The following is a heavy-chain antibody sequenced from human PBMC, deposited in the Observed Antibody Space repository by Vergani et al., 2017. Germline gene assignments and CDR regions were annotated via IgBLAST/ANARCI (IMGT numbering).Heavy chain of an antibody. J-gene: IGHJ3*02. CDR2: VNTEETNT. CDR3: AGDSTWRIAARPDAFDI. CDR1: GFTFSRHW. V-gene: IGHV3-74*01. Sequence: EVQLVESGGGLVQPGGSLRLSCAASGFTFSRHWMHWVRQAPGKGLVWVSRVNTEETNTPYADSVTGRFTVSRDNAKNMMYLQLNSLRDEDTAVYYCAGDSTWRIAARPDAFDIWGQGTMVTVSS. D-gene: IGHD6-6*01.